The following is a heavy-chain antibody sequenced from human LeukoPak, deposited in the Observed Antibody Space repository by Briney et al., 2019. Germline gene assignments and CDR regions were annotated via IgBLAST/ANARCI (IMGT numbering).Heavy chain of an antibody. V-gene: IGHV4-59*01. CDR3: ARYFRGIVARQRSWLDP. J-gene: IGHJ5*02. CDR1: VDSLSIYY. CDR2: IYYSWST. Sequence: PWETLCLTCAVSVDSLSIYYGSWVREPPGKGLECGGDIYYSWSTKYNPSVKSRVTISVDTSKNQFSLQLNSVTAADTAVYYCARYFRGIVARQRSWLDPWGQGTLVTVSS. D-gene: IGHD6-13*01.